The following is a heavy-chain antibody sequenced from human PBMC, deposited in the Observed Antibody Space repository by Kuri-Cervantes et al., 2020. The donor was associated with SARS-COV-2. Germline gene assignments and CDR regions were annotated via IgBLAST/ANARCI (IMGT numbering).Heavy chain of an antibody. CDR3: ARHSGSGWTGNWFDP. CDR2: IIPIFGTA. CDR1: GGTFSSYA. D-gene: IGHD6-19*01. J-gene: IGHJ5*02. Sequence: SVKVSCKASGGTFSSYAISWVRQAPGQGLEWMGGIIPIFGTANYAQKFQGRVTITADKSTSTAYMELSSLRSEDTAVYYCARHSGSGWTGNWFDPWGQGTLVPVSS. V-gene: IGHV1-69*06.